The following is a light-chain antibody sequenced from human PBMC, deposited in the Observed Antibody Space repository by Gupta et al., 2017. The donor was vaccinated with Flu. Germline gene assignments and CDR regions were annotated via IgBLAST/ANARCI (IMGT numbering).Light chain of an antibody. CDR2: GAS. Sequence: ENVLTQSPGTLSLSPGERATLPCRASQSVSSSYLAWYQQKPGQAPRLLIYGASSRATGVPDRFSGSGSGTDFTLTISRLEPEDFAVYYCQKDGSSWTFGQGTKVEIK. CDR1: QSVSSSY. J-gene: IGKJ1*01. V-gene: IGKV3-20*01. CDR3: QKDGSSWT.